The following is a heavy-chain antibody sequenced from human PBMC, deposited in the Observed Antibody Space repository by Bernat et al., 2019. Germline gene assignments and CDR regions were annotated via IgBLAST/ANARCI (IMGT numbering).Heavy chain of an antibody. CDR1: GFTFSSFA. V-gene: IGHV3-33*01. CDR2: ISYDGSGR. Sequence: QVKLLESGGGVVQPGRSLRLSCAASGFTFSSFAMHWARQAPGKGLEWVAVISYDGSGRYYADYVKGRFTISRDNSKNTLYLQMNSLRAEDTAVYYCARDYTVSGHNCFDSWGQGTLVTVSS. J-gene: IGHJ5*01. CDR3: ARDYTVSGHNCFDS. D-gene: IGHD2-2*02.